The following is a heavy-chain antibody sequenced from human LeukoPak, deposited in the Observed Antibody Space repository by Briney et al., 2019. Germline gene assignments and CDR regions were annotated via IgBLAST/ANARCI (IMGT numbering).Heavy chain of an antibody. Sequence: PSETLSLTCTVSGGSISSYYWSWIRQPPGKGLEWLGYIYYSGSTNYNPSLNSRVTISVDTSNNQFSLKLSSVTAADTAVYYCARDRLNWYFDLWGRGTLVTVSS. V-gene: IGHV4-59*13. J-gene: IGHJ2*01. CDR3: ARDRLNWYFDL. D-gene: IGHD6-19*01. CDR1: GGSISSYY. CDR2: IYYSGST.